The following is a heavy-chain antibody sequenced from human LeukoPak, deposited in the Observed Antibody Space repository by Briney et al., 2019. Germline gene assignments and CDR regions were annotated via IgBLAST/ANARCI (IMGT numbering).Heavy chain of an antibody. J-gene: IGHJ4*02. V-gene: IGHV3-30-3*01. CDR3: ASYEGRYGFEY. CDR2: ISYDGSNK. Sequence: GGSLRLSCAASGFTFSSYAMHWVRQAPGKGLEWVAVISYDGSNKCYADSVKGRFTISRDNSKNTLHLQMNSLRGEDTAVYYCASYEGRYGFEYWGQGTLVTVSS. D-gene: IGHD1-26*01. CDR1: GFTFSSYA.